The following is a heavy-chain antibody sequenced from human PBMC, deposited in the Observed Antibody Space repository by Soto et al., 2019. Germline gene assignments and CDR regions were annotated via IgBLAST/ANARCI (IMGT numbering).Heavy chain of an antibody. CDR3: ARASPVVTDV. V-gene: IGHV4-4*02. D-gene: IGHD5-18*01. CDR2: IYHSGST. Sequence: SETLSLTCAVSGGSISSSNWWIWVRQPPGKGLEWIGEIYHSGSTNYNPSLKSRVTISVDTSKNQFSLKLSSVTAADTAVYYCARASPVVTDVWGQGTTVTVSS. J-gene: IGHJ6*02. CDR1: GGSISSSNW.